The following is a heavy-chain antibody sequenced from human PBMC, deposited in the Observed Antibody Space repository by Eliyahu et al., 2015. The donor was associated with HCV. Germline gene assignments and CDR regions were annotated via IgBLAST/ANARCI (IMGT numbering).Heavy chain of an antibody. J-gene: IGHJ6*02. V-gene: IGHV5-51*01. D-gene: IGHD3-22*01. Sequence: EVQLVQSGAEVKKPGESLKISCXXSGYXXTXYWXAXVRQMPGKGLEWMGIIYPGDSDTRYSPSFQGQVTISADKSISTAYLQWSSLKASDTAMYYCARGPRSYYYDSSGYYGMDVWGQGTTVTVSS. CDR3: ARGPRSYYYDSSGYYGMDV. CDR2: IYPGDSDT. CDR1: GYXXTXYW.